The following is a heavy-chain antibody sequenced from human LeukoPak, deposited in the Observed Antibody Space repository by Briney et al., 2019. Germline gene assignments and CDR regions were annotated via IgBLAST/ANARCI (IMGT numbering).Heavy chain of an antibody. Sequence: PSETLSLTCTVSGGSISSYYWSWIRQPPGKGLEWIGYIYYGGSTNYNPSLKSRVTISVDTSKNQFSLKLSSVTAADTAVYYCARSGIVVVPAAMPGVNWFDPWGQGTLVTVSS. CDR1: GGSISSYY. V-gene: IGHV4-59*01. D-gene: IGHD2-2*01. CDR2: IYYGGST. J-gene: IGHJ5*02. CDR3: ARSGIVVVPAAMPGVNWFDP.